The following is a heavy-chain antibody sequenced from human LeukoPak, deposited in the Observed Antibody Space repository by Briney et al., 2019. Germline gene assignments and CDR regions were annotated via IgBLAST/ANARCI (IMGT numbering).Heavy chain of an antibody. CDR3: AKDIWYSSSSRGRDYFDY. CDR1: GFTFDDYD. V-gene: IGHV3-43*02. Sequence: GGSLRLSCAASGFTFDDYDMHWVRQAPGKGLEWVSLISGDGGSTYYADSVKGRFTISRDNSKNSLYLQMNSLRTEDTALYYCAKDIWYSSSSRGRDYFDYWGQGTLVTVSS. J-gene: IGHJ4*02. CDR2: ISGDGGST. D-gene: IGHD6-6*01.